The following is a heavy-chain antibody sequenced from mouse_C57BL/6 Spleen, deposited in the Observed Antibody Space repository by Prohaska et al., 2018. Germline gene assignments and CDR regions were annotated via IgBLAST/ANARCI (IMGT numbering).Heavy chain of an antibody. CDR1: GYAFSSSW. V-gene: IGHV1-82*01. J-gene: IGHJ2*01. CDR2: IYPGDGDT. CDR3: ARSWVAVPRFDY. D-gene: IGHD1-1*02. Sequence: TSCKASGYAFSSSWMNWVKQRPGKGLEWIGRIYPGDGDTNYNGKFKGKATLTADKSSSTVYMQLSSLASEDFAVYFSARSWVAVPRFDYGGQGTTLTVSS.